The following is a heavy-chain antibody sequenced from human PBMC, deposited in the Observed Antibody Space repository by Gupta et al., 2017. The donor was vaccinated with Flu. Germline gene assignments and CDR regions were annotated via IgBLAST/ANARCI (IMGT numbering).Heavy chain of an antibody. CDR2: ISGSGSPI. D-gene: IGHD2-21*02. V-gene: IGHV3-48*03. J-gene: IGHJ3*02. CDR1: GFTFRTYE. Sequence: EVQLVESGGGLVQPGGSLRLSCAASGFTFRTYEMSWVRQAPGKGLEWVSYISGSGSPIYYADSVKGRFIISRDNVKNSLYLQMHSLRAEDTAIYFCARDSCGGDCSWANAFDIWGQGTVVTVSS. CDR3: ARDSCGGDCSWANAFDI.